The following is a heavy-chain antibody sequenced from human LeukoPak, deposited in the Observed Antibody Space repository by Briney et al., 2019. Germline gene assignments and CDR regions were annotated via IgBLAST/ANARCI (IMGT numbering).Heavy chain of an antibody. Sequence: SVKVSGKASGGTFNTYSIGWVRQAPGQGLEWMGGIIPLFGTAYYAQKFRGKVTITADESTSTAYLELSSLRSDDTAVYFCARGSNFGRIPYYFDSWGQGTLVTVSS. CDR2: IIPLFGTA. V-gene: IGHV1-69*13. CDR3: ARGSNFGRIPYYFDS. J-gene: IGHJ4*02. CDR1: GGTFNTYS. D-gene: IGHD1-1*01.